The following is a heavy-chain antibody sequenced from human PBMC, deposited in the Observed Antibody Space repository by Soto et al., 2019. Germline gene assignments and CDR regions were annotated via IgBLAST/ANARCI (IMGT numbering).Heavy chain of an antibody. Sequence: QVQLQESGPGLVKPSQTLSLTCTVSGGSISSGGYYWSWIRQHPGKGLEWIGYIYYRGSTYYNPSLKSRVTISVDTSKNQFSLKLSSVTAADTAVYYCARLKTNGFDYYYSYYMDVWGKGTTVTVSS. D-gene: IGHD3-3*01. J-gene: IGHJ6*03. CDR2: IYYRGST. CDR3: ARLKTNGFDYYYSYYMDV. CDR1: GGSISSGGYY. V-gene: IGHV4-31*03.